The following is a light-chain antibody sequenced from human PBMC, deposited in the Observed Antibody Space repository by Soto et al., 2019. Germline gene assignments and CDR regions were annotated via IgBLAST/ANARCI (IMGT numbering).Light chain of an antibody. CDR2: AAS. V-gene: IGKV1-39*01. CDR3: QQSYSTHLT. J-gene: IGKJ4*01. CDR1: QGISSY. Sequence: DIQMTQSPSSLSASVGDRVTITCRASQGISSYLNWYQQKPGKAPKLLIYAASSLQSGVPSRFSGSGSGTDFTLTVSSLQPEDFATYYCQQSYSTHLTFGGGTKVDIK.